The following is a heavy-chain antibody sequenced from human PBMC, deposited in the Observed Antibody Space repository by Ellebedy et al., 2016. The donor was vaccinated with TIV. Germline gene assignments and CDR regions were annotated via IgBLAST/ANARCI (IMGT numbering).Heavy chain of an antibody. CDR3: ARGVSSGYFDY. D-gene: IGHD3-22*01. CDR1: GGSISSYY. Sequence: MPGGSLRPSCTVPGGSISSYYWSWIRQPPGKGLEWIGYIYYSGSTNYNPSLKSRVTISVDTSKNQFSLKLSSVTAADTAVYYCARGVSSGYFDYWGQGTLVTVSS. J-gene: IGHJ4*02. CDR2: IYYSGST. V-gene: IGHV4-59*01.